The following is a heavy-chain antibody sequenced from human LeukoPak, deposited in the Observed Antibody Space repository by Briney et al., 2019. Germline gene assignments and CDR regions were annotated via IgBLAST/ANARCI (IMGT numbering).Heavy chain of an antibody. CDR3: ARSPTRRCDY. V-gene: IGHV3-7*01. D-gene: IGHD1-1*01. Sequence: GGSLRLSCAASGFTFSNYWMNWVRQAPGKGLEWVADIKQDESEKYYVDSVKGRFTISRDNAKNSLYLEMNNLRVEETAVYYCARSPTRRCDYWGQGTLVTVSS. CDR2: IKQDESEK. CDR1: GFTFSNYW. J-gene: IGHJ4*02.